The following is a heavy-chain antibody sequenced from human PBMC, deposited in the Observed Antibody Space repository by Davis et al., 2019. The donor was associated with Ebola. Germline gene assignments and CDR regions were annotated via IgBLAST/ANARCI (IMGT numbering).Heavy chain of an antibody. D-gene: IGHD6-13*01. CDR3: ATTPSYSSSWYYFDY. CDR1: GYTFTSYA. V-gene: IGHV1-2*02. CDR2: INPNSGGT. Sequence: ASVKVSCKASGYTFTSYAMHWVRQAPGQGLEWMGWINPNSGGTNYAQKFQGRVTMTRDTSISTAYMELSRLRSDDTAVYYCATTPSYSSSWYYFDYWGQGTLVTVSS. J-gene: IGHJ4*02.